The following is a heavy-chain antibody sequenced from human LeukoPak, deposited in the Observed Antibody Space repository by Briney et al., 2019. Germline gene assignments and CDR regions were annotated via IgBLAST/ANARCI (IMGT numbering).Heavy chain of an antibody. CDR2: ISDDGSNK. D-gene: IGHD6-19*01. CDR1: GFTFSNYA. Sequence: PGRSLILSCAASGFTFSNYAMHWVRQAPGKGLEWVAVISDDGSNKYYGDSVKGRFTISRDNSKNTVYLQMNSLRAEDTAVYYCAKDRYSSGWYSDFDYWGQGTLVTVSS. V-gene: IGHV3-30*18. J-gene: IGHJ4*02. CDR3: AKDRYSSGWYSDFDY.